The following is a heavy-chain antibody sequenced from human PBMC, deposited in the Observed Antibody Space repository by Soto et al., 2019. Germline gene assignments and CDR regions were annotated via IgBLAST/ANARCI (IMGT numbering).Heavy chain of an antibody. D-gene: IGHD3-10*01. Sequence: QITLKESGPTLVKPTQTLTLTCTFSGFSLSTSGVGVGWIRQPPGKALEWLALIYWDDDKRYSPSLKSRLTITKHTSKNQVVLTMTNMDPVDTATYYCAHSARITMVRGGVPDENVPPNWFDTWGQGTLVTVSS. CDR3: AHSARITMVRGGVPDENVPPNWFDT. CDR2: IYWDDDK. V-gene: IGHV2-5*02. CDR1: GFSLSTSGVG. J-gene: IGHJ5*02.